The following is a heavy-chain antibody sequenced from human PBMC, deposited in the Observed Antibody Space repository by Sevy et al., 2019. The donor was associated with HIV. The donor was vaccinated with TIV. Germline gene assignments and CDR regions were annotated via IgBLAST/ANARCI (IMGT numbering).Heavy chain of an antibody. V-gene: IGHV3-23*01. J-gene: IGHJ4*02. Sequence: GGSLRLSCAASGFTFSNYAMNWVRQAPGKGLEWVSGISGSGGSGDNTYYADSVKGRFTITSDDSKNSLYLQMNSLRAEDTAVYYCARKYDSSGYFDYWGQGTLVTVSS. CDR2: ISGSGGSGDNT. D-gene: IGHD3-22*01. CDR3: ARKYDSSGYFDY. CDR1: GFTFSNYA.